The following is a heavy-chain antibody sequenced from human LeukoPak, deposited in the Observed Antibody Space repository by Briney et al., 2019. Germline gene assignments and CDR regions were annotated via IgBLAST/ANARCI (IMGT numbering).Heavy chain of an antibody. V-gene: IGHV4-34*01. CDR2: INHSGST. J-gene: IGHJ4*02. D-gene: IGHD3-9*01. CDR3: ARGLVLFSL. CDR1: GGSFSGYY. Sequence: SETLSLTCAVSGGSFSGYYWSWIPEPPGEGLEWSGEINHSGSTNYNPSLKSRVTISVDTSKNQFSLKLSSVTPADTAVYYCARGLVLFSLWGQGTLVTVSS.